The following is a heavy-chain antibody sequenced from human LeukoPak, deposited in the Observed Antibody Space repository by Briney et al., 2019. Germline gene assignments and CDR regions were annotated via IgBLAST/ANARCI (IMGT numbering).Heavy chain of an antibody. D-gene: IGHD4-17*01. CDR1: GFTFNNYA. CDR2: ISGSGST. J-gene: IGHJ4*02. V-gene: IGHV3-23*01. Sequence: GGSLRLSCAASGFTFNNYAMHWARQAPGKGLEWVSSISGSGSTYYADSVKGRFTISRDNSKNTLYLQMNSLRAEDTAVYYCAKSVVRHGDYGCFDYWGQGTLVTVSS. CDR3: AKSVVRHGDYGCFDY.